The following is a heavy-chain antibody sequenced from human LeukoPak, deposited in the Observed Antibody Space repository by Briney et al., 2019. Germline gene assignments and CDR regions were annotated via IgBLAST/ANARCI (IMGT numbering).Heavy chain of an antibody. CDR3: ARDFYRSSGSYYSPSDY. CDR2: ISAYNGNT. CDR1: GYTFTSYG. J-gene: IGHJ4*02. Sequence: ASVKVSCKASGYTFTSYGISWVRQAPGQGLEWMGWISAYNGNTNYAQKLQGRVTMTTDTSTSTAYMELRSLRSDDTAVYYCARDFYRSSGSYYSPSDYWGQGTLVTVSS. V-gene: IGHV1-18*01. D-gene: IGHD1-26*01.